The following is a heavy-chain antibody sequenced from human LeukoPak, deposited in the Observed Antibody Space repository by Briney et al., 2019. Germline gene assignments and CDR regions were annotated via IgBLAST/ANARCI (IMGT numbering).Heavy chain of an antibody. Sequence: SETLSLTCTVSGGSVSSGSYYWSWIRQPPGKGLEWIGYIYYSGSTDYNPSLKSRVTISVDTSKNQFSLKLSSVTAADTAVYYCARGLGYSSSWYPWFDPWGQGTLVTVSS. CDR1: GGSVSSGSYY. CDR3: ARGLGYSSSWYPWFDP. V-gene: IGHV4-61*01. CDR2: IYYSGST. D-gene: IGHD6-13*01. J-gene: IGHJ5*02.